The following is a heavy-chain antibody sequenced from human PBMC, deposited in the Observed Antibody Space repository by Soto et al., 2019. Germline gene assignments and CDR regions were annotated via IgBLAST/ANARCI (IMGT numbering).Heavy chain of an antibody. V-gene: IGHV4-38-2*02. J-gene: IGHJ3*02. D-gene: IGHD6-19*01. CDR3: AIDPRGAPVNGGWFDI. CDR1: GYSISSGYY. Sequence: PSETLSLTCAVSGYSISSGYYWGCIRQPPGKGLDWIGSIYHSGSTYYNPSLKSRVTISVDTSKNQFSVKLSSVTPADTAVYYCAIDPRGAPVNGGWFDIWGQGTMVTV. CDR2: IYHSGST.